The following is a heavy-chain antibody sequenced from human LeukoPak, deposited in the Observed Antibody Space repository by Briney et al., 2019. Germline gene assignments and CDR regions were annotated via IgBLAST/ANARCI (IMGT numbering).Heavy chain of an antibody. J-gene: IGHJ5*02. CDR2: FSYSGST. CDR1: GDSIGSYY. CDR3: ARLRGYSHNWFAP. Sequence: PSETLSLTCTVSGDSIGSYYWSWIRQFPGKGLEWIGDFSYSGSTNYNPSLKSRVTISIDTSNNHFSLKLSSLTAADTAVYFCARLRGYSHNWFAPWGQGTLVTVSS. D-gene: IGHD6-13*01. V-gene: IGHV4-59*08.